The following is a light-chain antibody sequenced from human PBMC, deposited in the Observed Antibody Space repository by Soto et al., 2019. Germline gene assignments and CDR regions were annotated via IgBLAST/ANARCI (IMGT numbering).Light chain of an antibody. CDR3: QLDNSHSPAT. Sequence: DIQLTQSPSTLSASVGDRVTITCRASQSIGDWLAWYQQNPGKAPKLMIYDASTLISGVPSRFSGSGYGTEFTLTISSLQPDDVTTYYCQLDNSHSPATFGQGTVVEIK. V-gene: IGKV1-5*01. J-gene: IGKJ1*01. CDR1: QSIGDW. CDR2: DAS.